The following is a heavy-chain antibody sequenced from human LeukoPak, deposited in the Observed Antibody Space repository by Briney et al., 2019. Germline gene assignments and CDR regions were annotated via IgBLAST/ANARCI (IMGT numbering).Heavy chain of an antibody. V-gene: IGHV3-7*03. J-gene: IGHJ4*02. CDR1: AGFTFSDYW. D-gene: IGHD6-19*01. Sequence: GGSLRLSCAASAGFTFSDYWMSWVRQAPGKGLEWVAIIKQDGREKLYVDSVKGRFTISRDNAKSSLYLQMNSLRAEGTAVYYCVSGIGWLPDYWGQGTLVTVSS. CDR2: IKQDGREK. CDR3: VSGIGWLPDY.